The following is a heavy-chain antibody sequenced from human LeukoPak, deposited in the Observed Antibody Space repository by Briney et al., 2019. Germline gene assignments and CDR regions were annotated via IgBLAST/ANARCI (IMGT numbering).Heavy chain of an antibody. CDR3: ARLRSTYWYFDL. CDR1: SGSISTSNYY. J-gene: IGHJ2*01. CDR2: IFYSGST. V-gene: IGHV4-39*07. D-gene: IGHD4-17*01. Sequence: SETLSLTCTVSSGSISTSNYYWGWVRQPPGKALEWIGNIFYSGSTYYSPSLKSRVTMSVDTSKNQLSLKLSSVTAADTAVYYCARLRSTYWYFDLWGRGTLVTVSS.